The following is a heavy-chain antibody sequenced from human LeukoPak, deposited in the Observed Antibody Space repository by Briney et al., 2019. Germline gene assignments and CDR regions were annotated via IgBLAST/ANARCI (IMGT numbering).Heavy chain of an antibody. D-gene: IGHD3-3*01. CDR1: GFTFSSYA. CDR2: ISGSGGST. V-gene: IGHV3-23*01. CDR3: AKNGVFVPGFGVVIVYYFDY. J-gene: IGHJ4*02. Sequence: PGGSLRLSCAASGFTFSSYAMSWVRQAPGKGLEWVSAISGSGGSTYYADSVKGRFTISRDNSKNTLYLQMNSLRAEDTAVYYCAKNGVFVPGFGVVIVYYFDYWGQGTLVTVSS.